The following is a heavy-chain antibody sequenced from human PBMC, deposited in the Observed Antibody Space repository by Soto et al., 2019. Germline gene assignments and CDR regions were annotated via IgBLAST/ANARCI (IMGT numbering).Heavy chain of an antibody. D-gene: IGHD6-19*01. Sequence: QVQLVQSGAEEKKPGASVKVSCKASGYTFTSYDMHWVRQAPGQRLEWMGWINAGNGNTKHSQKFQGRVTSTRDSSAGTADMALRSLRSEDTAVYYCARRGSVWDYWGQGTLVTVAS. CDR2: INAGNGNT. J-gene: IGHJ4*02. CDR3: ARRGSVWDY. V-gene: IGHV1-3*05. CDR1: GYTFTSYD.